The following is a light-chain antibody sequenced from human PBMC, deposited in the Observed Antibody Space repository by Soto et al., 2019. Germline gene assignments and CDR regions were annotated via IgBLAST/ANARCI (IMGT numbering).Light chain of an antibody. CDR3: QQHNHWPS. CDR2: SAS. V-gene: IGKV3-15*01. CDR1: QSIASN. J-gene: IGKJ2*01. Sequence: EIVMTQSPATLPVSPGESATLSCRASQSIASNLAWYQQKPGQAPRLLIHSASARATGIPPRFSGSGSGTEFTLTISSLQSEDFAVYYCQQHNHWPSFAQGTNLEIK.